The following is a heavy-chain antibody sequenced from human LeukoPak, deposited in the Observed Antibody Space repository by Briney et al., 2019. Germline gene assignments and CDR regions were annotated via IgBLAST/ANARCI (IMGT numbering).Heavy chain of an antibody. CDR3: AKVPGRGYGSGSYGAFDI. D-gene: IGHD3-10*01. CDR2: IRYDGSNK. CDR1: GFTFSSYG. Sequence: GGSLRLSCAASGFTFSSYGMHWVRQAPGKGLEWVAFIRYDGSNKYYADSVKGRFTISRDNSKNTLYLQMNSLRAEDTAVYYCAKVPGRGYGSGSYGAFDIWGQGTMVTVSS. V-gene: IGHV3-30*02. J-gene: IGHJ3*02.